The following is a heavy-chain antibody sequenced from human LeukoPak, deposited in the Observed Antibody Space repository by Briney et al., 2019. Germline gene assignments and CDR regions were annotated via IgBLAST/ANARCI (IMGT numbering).Heavy chain of an antibody. V-gene: IGHV3-74*01. Sequence: GGSLRLSCAASGFTFSSHWMHCVRQAPGKGLVWVSRINSDGRRTNYADSVQGRFTISRENAKNTLFLQMNSPRVEDTTVYYCARGSPTWDNWFDPWGQGTLVTVSS. CDR3: ARGSPTWDNWFDP. CDR1: GFTFSSHW. D-gene: IGHD1-26*01. J-gene: IGHJ5*02. CDR2: INSDGRRT.